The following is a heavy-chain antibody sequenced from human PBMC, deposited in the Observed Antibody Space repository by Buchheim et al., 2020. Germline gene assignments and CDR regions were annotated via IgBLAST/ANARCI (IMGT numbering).Heavy chain of an antibody. V-gene: IGHV3-30-3*01. CDR2: ISYDGSNK. J-gene: IGHJ4*02. CDR1: GFTFSSYA. CDR3: ARGSGYCSSTSCY. Sequence: QVQLVESGGGVVQPGRSLRLSCAASGFTFSSYAMHWVRQAPGTGLEWVAVISYDGSNKYYADSVKGRFTISRDNSKNTLYLQMNSLRAEDTAVYYCARGSGYCSSTSCYWGQGTL. D-gene: IGHD2-2*01.